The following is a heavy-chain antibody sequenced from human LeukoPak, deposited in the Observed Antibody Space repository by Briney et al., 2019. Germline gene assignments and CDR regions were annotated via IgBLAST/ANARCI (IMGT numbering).Heavy chain of an antibody. D-gene: IGHD2/OR15-2a*01. CDR2: INSDGSTT. Sequence: GGSLRLSCAASGFTFSSHAMSWVRQAPGKGLVWVSRINSDGSTTNYADSVKGRFTISRDNAKNTLFLQMNSLRAEDTAVYYCASLQNVPSYYYYYVMDVWGQGTTVTVSS. J-gene: IGHJ6*02. CDR3: ASLQNVPSYYYYYVMDV. V-gene: IGHV3-74*01. CDR1: GFTFSSHA.